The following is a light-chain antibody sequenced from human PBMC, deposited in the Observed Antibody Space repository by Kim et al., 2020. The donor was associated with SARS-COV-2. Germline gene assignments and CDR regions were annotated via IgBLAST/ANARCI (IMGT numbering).Light chain of an antibody. CDR2: QDS. CDR1: KLGDKY. CDR3: QAWDSSTAWV. J-gene: IGLJ3*02. V-gene: IGLV3-1*01. Sequence: VSPGQTASITCSGDKLGDKYACWYQQKPGQAPVLVIYQDSKRPSGIPERFSGSNSGNTATLTISGTQAMDEADYYCQAWDSSTAWVFGGGTKLTVL.